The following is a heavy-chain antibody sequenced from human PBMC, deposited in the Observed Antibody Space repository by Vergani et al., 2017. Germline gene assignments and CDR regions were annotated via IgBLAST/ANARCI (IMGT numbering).Heavy chain of an antibody. D-gene: IGHD3-16*02. CDR2: INPNSGGT. V-gene: IGHV1-2*02. CDR3: ASANRNYRNLYYFDY. J-gene: IGHJ4*02. CDR1: GYTFTSYY. Sequence: QVQLVQSGAEVKKPGASVKVSCKASGYTFTSYYMHWVRQAPGQGLEWMGIINPNSGGTNYAQKFQGRVTMTRDTSISTAYMELSSLRSEDTAVYYCASANRNYRNLYYFDYWGQGTLVTVSS.